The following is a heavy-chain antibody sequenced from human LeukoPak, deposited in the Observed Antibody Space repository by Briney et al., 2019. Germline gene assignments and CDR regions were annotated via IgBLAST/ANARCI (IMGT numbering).Heavy chain of an antibody. J-gene: IGHJ4*02. CDR3: AALSIAVAGFPSGH. V-gene: IGHV3-30*03. CDR1: GFTFSSYG. D-gene: IGHD6-19*01. Sequence: GGSLRLSCAASGFTFSSYGMHWVRQAPGKGLEWVAVISYDGSNKYYADSVKGRFTISRDNSKNTLYLQMNSLRAEDTAVYYCAALSIAVAGFPSGHWGRGTLVTVSS. CDR2: ISYDGSNK.